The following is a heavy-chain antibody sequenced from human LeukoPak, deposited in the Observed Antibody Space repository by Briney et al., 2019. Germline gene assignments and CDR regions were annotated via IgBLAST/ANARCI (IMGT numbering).Heavy chain of an antibody. D-gene: IGHD6-19*01. CDR3: ARDQGAVSGQGAFDI. J-gene: IGHJ3*02. CDR1: GITFSRSW. CDR2: ISSDGSNT. V-gene: IGHV3-74*01. Sequence: PGGSLRLSCAASGITFSRSWMHWVRQAPGKGLVWVSRISSDGSNTIYAESVKGRFTISRDNAKNTLYLQMNSLRVEDTAVYYCARDQGAVSGQGAFDIWGQGTMVTVSS.